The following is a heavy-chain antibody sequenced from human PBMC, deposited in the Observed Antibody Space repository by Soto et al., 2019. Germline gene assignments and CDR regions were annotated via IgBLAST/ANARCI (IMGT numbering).Heavy chain of an antibody. V-gene: IGHV3-30-3*01. J-gene: IGHJ4*02. CDR2: ISYDGSNK. CDR1: GFTFSSYA. CDR3: ARGNDGVMGYYFDY. D-gene: IGHD1-1*01. Sequence: GGSLRLSCAASGFTFSSYAMHWVRQAPGKGLEWVAVISYDGSNKYYADSVKGRFTISRDNSKNALYLQMNSLGAEDTAVYYCARGNDGVMGYYFDYWGQGTLVTVSS.